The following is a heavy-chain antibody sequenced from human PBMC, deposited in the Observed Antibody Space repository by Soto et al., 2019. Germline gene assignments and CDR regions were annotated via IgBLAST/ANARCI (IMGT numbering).Heavy chain of an antibody. D-gene: IGHD3-22*01. J-gene: IGHJ4*02. CDR1: GGSISSYY. V-gene: IGHV4-59*01. Sequence: PSETLSLTCTVSGGSISSYYWSWIRQPPGKGLEWIGYIYYSGSTNYNPSLKSRVTISVDTSKNQFSLKLSSVTAADTAVYYCARGGDYYDSSGYYCLDYWGQGTLVTVSS. CDR3: ARGGDYYDSSGYYCLDY. CDR2: IYYSGST.